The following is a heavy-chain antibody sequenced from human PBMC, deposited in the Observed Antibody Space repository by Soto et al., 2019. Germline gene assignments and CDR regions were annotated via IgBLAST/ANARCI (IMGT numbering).Heavy chain of an antibody. V-gene: IGHV1-69*12. CDR3: AQTLGSAVAGPGRFDL. J-gene: IGHJ2*01. Sequence: QVQLVQSGAEVKKPGSSVKVSCKASGGTFNRYAISWLRQAPGQGPEWMGGITPMFGIGNYAQKFQGRVPITADESTATVHRELRRLTCEDTAVYYCAQTLGSAVAGPGRFDLWGRGTRVIVSS. CDR2: ITPMFGIG. CDR1: GGTFNRYA. D-gene: IGHD6-19*01.